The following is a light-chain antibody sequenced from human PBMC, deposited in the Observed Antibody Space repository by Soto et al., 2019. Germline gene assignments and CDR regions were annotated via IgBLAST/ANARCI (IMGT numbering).Light chain of an antibody. CDR2: DAS. CDR3: QQYGSSPLT. V-gene: IGKV3-20*01. J-gene: IGKJ4*01. CDR1: QSVRSSY. Sequence: EIVLTQSPGTLSLSPGERATLSCRASQSVRSSYLAWYQQKPGQAPRFLIYDASSRATGIPDRFSGSGSGTDFTLTISRLEPEDFAVYYCQQYGSSPLTFGGGTKVEI.